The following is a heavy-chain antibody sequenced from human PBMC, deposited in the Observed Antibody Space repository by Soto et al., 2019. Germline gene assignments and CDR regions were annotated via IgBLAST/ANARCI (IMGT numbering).Heavy chain of an antibody. Sequence: NPSXTLSLTCTVSGGSISSYYWSWIRQPPGKGLEWMGXIYYSXSANYNNSLKXXVTLSVDXXTNQFSLKLRSVTAADTAVYYCARFYSSPWFDPWGQGTLVTVSS. CDR1: GGSISSYY. D-gene: IGHD6-13*01. V-gene: IGHV4-59*01. CDR3: ARFYSSPWFDP. CDR2: IYYSXSA. J-gene: IGHJ5*02.